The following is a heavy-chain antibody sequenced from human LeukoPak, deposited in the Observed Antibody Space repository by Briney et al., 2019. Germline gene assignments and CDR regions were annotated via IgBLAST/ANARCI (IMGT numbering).Heavy chain of an antibody. Sequence: SQTLSLTCTVSGGSISSGSYYWSWIRQPAGKGLEWIGRIYTSGSTNYNPSLKSRVTISVDTSKNQFSLKLSSVTAADTAVYYCARDKGPWGILIYYYYYMDVWGKGTTVTVSS. V-gene: IGHV4-61*02. D-gene: IGHD2/OR15-2a*01. CDR2: IYTSGST. CDR3: ARDKGPWGILIYYYYYMDV. J-gene: IGHJ6*03. CDR1: GGSISSGSYY.